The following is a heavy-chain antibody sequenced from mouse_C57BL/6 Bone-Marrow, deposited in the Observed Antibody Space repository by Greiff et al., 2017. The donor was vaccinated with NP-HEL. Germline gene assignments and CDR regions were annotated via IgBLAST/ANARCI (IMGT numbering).Heavy chain of an antibody. D-gene: IGHD2-2*01. CDR3: ARRGGYYSNV. Sequence: VQLQQSGAELVKPGASVKLSCKASGYTFTSYWMHWVKQRPGQGLEWIGMIHPNSGSTNYNEKFKSKATLTVDKSSSTAYMQLSSLTSEDSAVYYCARRGGYYSNVWGTGTTVTVSS. CDR2: IHPNSGST. V-gene: IGHV1-64*01. CDR1: GYTFTSYW. J-gene: IGHJ1*03.